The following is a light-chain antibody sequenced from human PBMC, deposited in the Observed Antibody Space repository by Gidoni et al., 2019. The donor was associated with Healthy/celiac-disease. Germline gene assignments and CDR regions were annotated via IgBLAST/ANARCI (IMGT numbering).Light chain of an antibody. CDR2: SNN. CDR3: AAWDDSLSGPV. J-gene: IGLJ2*01. Sequence: QSVLTHPPSASGTPGQRVTISCSGSSSNIGSNYVYWYQQVPGTAPKLLIYSNNKRPSGVPDRFSGSKSGTSASLAIRGLRSEDEADYYCAAWDDSLSGPVFGGGTKLTVL. CDR1: SSNIGSNY. V-gene: IGLV1-47*02.